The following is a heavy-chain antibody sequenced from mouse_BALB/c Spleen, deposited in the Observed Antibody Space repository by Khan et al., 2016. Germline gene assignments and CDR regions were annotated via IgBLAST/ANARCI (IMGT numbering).Heavy chain of an antibody. CDR3: ARNYRSDNQYYFAY. Sequence: QVQLQQSGSELMKPGASVKISCKATGYTFSNYWIEWIIQRPGHGLEWIGEIFPGSGSPNYYEKFKGKTTFTADTSSNTAYMHLSSLTSEDSAFYYCARNYRSDNQYYFAYWGQGTTLTVSS. CDR1: GYTFSNYW. V-gene: IGHV1-9*01. J-gene: IGHJ2*01. D-gene: IGHD2-14*01. CDR2: IFPGSGSP.